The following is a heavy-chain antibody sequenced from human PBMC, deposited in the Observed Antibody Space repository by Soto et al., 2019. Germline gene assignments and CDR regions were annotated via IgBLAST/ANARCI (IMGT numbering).Heavy chain of an antibody. J-gene: IGHJ4*02. CDR1: GGTFSDSA. CDR3: ARGLGGSYFPFDF. CDR2: LVAMFRTA. D-gene: IGHD1-26*01. Sequence: QVHLVQSGAEMKKPGSSVKVSCKTSGGTFSDSAINWLRQTPGQGLEWMGGLVAMFRTANYAPNLQGRVSITADESTSTVFMELSSLTFEDTAVYYCARGLGGSYFPFDFWGQGTLLTVSS. V-gene: IGHV1-69*12.